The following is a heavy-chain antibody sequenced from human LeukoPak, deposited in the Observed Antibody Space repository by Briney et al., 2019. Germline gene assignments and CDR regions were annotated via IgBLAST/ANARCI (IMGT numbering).Heavy chain of an antibody. D-gene: IGHD3-3*02. J-gene: IGHJ5*02. CDR1: GFTVSSNY. Sequence: GGSLRLSCAASGFTVSSNYMSWVRQAPGKGLEWVSVIYSGGSTYYADSVKGRFTISRDNSKNTLYLQMNSLRAEDTAVYYCARHLGLPARRANWFDPWGQGTLVTVSS. CDR3: ARHLGLPARRANWFDP. CDR2: IYSGGST. V-gene: IGHV3-53*01.